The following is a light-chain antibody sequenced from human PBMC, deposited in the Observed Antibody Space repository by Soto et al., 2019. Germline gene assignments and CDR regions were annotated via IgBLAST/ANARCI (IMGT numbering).Light chain of an antibody. V-gene: IGKV3D-15*01. CDR2: GAS. J-gene: IGKJ5*01. CDR1: QSVSSN. CDR3: QHYNYWPPKT. Sequence: EIAMTHCPATLSLSPVQRATVCCRASQSVSSNLGWYQQKPGQSPRLLIYGASTRATGIPVRFSGSGSGTEFTLTISSLQSEGFAVYYCQHYNYWPPKTFGQGTRLEI.